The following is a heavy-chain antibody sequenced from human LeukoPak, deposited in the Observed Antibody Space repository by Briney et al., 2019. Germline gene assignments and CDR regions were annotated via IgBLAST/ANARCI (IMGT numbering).Heavy chain of an antibody. D-gene: IGHD6-19*01. J-gene: IGHJ4*02. CDR1: GFIFSNYG. CDR3: AKDADRGWSYFDY. V-gene: IGHV3-30*02. CDR2: IRYDGSNE. Sequence: GGSLRLSCAASGFIFSNYGIHWVRQAPGKGLEWVAFIRYDGSNEYYADSVKGRFTISRDNFKNTLYMQMHSLRTEDTAVYYCAKDADRGWSYFDYWGQGTLVTVSS.